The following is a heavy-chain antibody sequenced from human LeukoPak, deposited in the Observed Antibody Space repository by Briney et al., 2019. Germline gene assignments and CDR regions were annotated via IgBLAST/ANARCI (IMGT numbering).Heavy chain of an antibody. CDR3: ARVESRSFDY. CDR1: GGSFSGYC. V-gene: IGHV4-34*01. J-gene: IGHJ4*02. Sequence: SETPSLTCAVYGGSFSGYCWSWIRQPPGKGLEWIGEINHSGSTNYNPSLKSRVTISVDTSKNQFSLKLSSVTAADTAVYYCARVESRSFDYWGQGTLVAVSS. CDR2: INHSGST. D-gene: IGHD1-14*01.